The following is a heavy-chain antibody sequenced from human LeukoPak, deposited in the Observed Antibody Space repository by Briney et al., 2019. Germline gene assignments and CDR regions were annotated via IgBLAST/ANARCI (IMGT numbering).Heavy chain of an antibody. Sequence: GGSLRLSCAASGITLSSYWMSWVRQAPGKGLEWVANIKQDGSEKYYVDSVKGRFTISRDNAKNSLYLQMNSLGAEDTAVYYCASRNSLFIWGQGTLVTVSS. J-gene: IGHJ4*02. V-gene: IGHV3-7*01. CDR1: GITLSSYW. CDR3: ASRNSLFI. CDR2: IKQDGSEK. D-gene: IGHD4-23*01.